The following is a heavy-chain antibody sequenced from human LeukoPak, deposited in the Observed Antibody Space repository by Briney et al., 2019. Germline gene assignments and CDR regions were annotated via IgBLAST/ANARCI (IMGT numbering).Heavy chain of an antibody. Sequence: GGSLRLSCAASGFTFSSYSMNWVRQAPGKGLEWVSSISSSSSYIYYADSVKGRFTISRDNAKNSLYLQMNSLRAEDTAVYYCARDGYCTNGVCDTADYWGQGTLVTVSS. CDR1: GFTFSSYS. CDR2: ISSSSSYI. V-gene: IGHV3-21*01. J-gene: IGHJ4*02. D-gene: IGHD2-8*01. CDR3: ARDGYCTNGVCDTADY.